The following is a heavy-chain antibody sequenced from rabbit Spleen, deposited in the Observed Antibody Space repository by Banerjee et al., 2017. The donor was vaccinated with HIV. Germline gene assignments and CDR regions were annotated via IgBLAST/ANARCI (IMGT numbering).Heavy chain of an antibody. CDR1: GFDFSRGYD. J-gene: IGHJ4*01. Sequence: VESGGGLVKPGASLTLTCTASGFDFSRGYDMCWVRQAPGKGLEWVACIYNGDGRIYYASWAKGRFTFSKTSSTTVTLQMTSLTAADTATYFCARYISGVVGDAYALTLWGPGTLVTVS. D-gene: IGHD6-1*01. V-gene: IGHV1S40*01. CDR2: IYNGDGRI. CDR3: ARYISGVVGDAYALTL.